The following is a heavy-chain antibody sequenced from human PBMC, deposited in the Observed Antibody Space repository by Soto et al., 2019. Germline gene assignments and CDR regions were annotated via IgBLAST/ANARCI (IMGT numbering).Heavy chain of an antibody. CDR1: GFSFRTTW. Sequence: EVQLVESGGGLVKPGGSLRLSCAASGFSFRTTWMAWVRQAPGKGLEWVGRIKSKSAGETTDYAVPVKGRFTISRDDSKATLSLQLDSLEPGYTAVLYCSTGSPFSGGVFVYWGQGTLVSVSS. D-gene: IGHD2-15*01. V-gene: IGHV3-15*05. CDR2: IKSKSAGETT. J-gene: IGHJ4*02. CDR3: STGSPFSGGVFVY.